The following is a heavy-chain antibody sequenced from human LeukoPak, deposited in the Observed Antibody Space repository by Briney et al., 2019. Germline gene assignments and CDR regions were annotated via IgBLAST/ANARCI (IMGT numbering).Heavy chain of an antibody. CDR2: IYTSGST. CDR1: GGSISSYY. J-gene: IGHJ4*02. CDR3: ARGLAVAGVYYFDY. V-gene: IGHV4-4*07. Sequence: SEILSLTCNVSGGSISSYYWSWIRQPAGKGLEWIGRIYTSGSTNYNPSLKSRVTMSVDTSKNQFSLKLSSVTAADTAVYYCARGLAVAGVYYFDYWGQGTLVTVSS. D-gene: IGHD6-19*01.